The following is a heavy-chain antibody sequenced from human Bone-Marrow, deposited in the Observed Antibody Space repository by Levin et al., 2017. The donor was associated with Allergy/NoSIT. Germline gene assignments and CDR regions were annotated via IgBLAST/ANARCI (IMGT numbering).Heavy chain of an antibody. CDR1: GHIFSNYA. Sequence: ASVKVSCAASGHIFSNYAMNWVRQAPGKGLEWVSQISGSGSNTHYADSVRGRFTFSRDNSNNTVYLQMNSLRADDTAVYYCAGYDTSGYHSPFDYWGQGTLVTVSS. D-gene: IGHD3-22*01. J-gene: IGHJ4*02. CDR3: AGYDTSGYHSPFDY. V-gene: IGHV3-23*01. CDR2: ISGSGSNT.